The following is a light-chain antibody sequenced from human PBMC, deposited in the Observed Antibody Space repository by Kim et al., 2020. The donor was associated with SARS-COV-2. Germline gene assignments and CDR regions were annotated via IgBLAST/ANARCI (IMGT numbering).Light chain of an antibody. CDR2: DDI. V-gene: IGLV3-21*02. CDR1: IIGSKS. J-gene: IGLJ2*01. Sequence: APGETASILCGGNIIGSKSVPWYQQRPGQAPVLVVYDDITRPSGIPERLSGSRSGNTATLTISAVEVGDEADYYCQVWDNSADVVIFGGGTQLTVL. CDR3: QVWDNSADVVI.